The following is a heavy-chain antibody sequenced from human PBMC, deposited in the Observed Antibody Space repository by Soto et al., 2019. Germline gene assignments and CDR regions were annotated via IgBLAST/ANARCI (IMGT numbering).Heavy chain of an antibody. Sequence: GESLKISCKGSGYSFSIYWIGWVRQMPGKGLEWMGIIYPGDSDTKYSPSFQGQVTISADKSISTAYLQWSSLKASDTAMYYCARHLYCSGGSCCRRYYYYGMDVWGQGTTVTVSS. J-gene: IGHJ6*02. D-gene: IGHD2-15*01. CDR3: ARHLYCSGGSCCRRYYYYGMDV. CDR2: IYPGDSDT. V-gene: IGHV5-51*01. CDR1: GYSFSIYW.